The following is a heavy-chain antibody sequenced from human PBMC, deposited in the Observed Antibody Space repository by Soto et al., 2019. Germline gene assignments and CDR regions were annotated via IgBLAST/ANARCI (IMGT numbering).Heavy chain of an antibody. J-gene: IGHJ5*02. CDR2: TTNKANSYTT. Sequence: EVQLVESGGGLVQPGGSLRLSCAASGFTFSDHYMDWVCQAPGKGLEWVGRTTNKANSYTTEYAASVKGRFTISRDDSKNALYLQMNSLKTEDTAVYYCARDYGSGRGWFDPWGQGTLVIVSS. CDR3: ARDYGSGRGWFDP. D-gene: IGHD3-10*01. V-gene: IGHV3-72*01. CDR1: GFTFSDHY.